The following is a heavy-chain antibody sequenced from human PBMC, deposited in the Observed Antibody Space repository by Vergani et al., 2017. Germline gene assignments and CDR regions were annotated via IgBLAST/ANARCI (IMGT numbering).Heavy chain of an antibody. V-gene: IGHV3-7*01. CDR3: AKLDYFRPDI. D-gene: IGHD2/OR15-2a*01. J-gene: IGHJ4*02. Sequence: EVHLVESGGGLVQPGGSLRLSCAASVFTFVQSWMGWVRQPPGKGLEWVANINDDEKEKYYVDSMKGRFTVSRDNARNFLYLQMNSLRVEDTAVYYCAKLDYFRPDIWGQGAMVTVSS. CDR2: INDDEKEK. CDR1: VFTFVQSW.